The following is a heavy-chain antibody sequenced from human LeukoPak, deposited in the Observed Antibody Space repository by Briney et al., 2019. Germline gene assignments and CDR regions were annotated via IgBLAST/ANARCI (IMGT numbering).Heavy chain of an antibody. D-gene: IGHD3-10*01. CDR1: GFTFSRYW. Sequence: GGSLRLSCAASGFTFSRYWMHWVRQTPGKGLVWVSRINSDGSSTTYADSVKGRFTISRDNAKNTLYLQMNSLRAEDTAVYYCAKFLDGSGSYYKDWGQGTLVTVSS. CDR3: AKFLDGSGSYYKD. V-gene: IGHV3-74*01. CDR2: INSDGSST. J-gene: IGHJ4*02.